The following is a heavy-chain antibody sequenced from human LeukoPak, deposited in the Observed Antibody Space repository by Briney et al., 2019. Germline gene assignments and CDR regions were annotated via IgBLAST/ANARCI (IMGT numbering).Heavy chain of an antibody. D-gene: IGHD4-17*01. Sequence: PGGSLRLSCAASGFVFSHYAIYLVRQAPGKGLEWVALISYDGSNQFYADSVKGRFTISRDNSKNTLYLQMNSLRTEDTAVYYCARAKTTVTTFDAFDTWGQGTMVTVSS. CDR2: ISYDGSNQ. CDR3: ARAKTTVTTFDAFDT. J-gene: IGHJ3*02. V-gene: IGHV3-30-3*01. CDR1: GFVFSHYA.